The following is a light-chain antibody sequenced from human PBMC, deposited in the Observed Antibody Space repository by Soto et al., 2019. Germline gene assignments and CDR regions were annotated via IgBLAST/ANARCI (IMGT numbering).Light chain of an antibody. Sequence: QITQSPSSLSASVLDKVTIACGASQSIGDNLNWYQQKPGTAPNLLIYAASSLQSGVPSRFSGSGSGTDFTLTISNLQPEDFATYYCQQSYSTPPITFGQGTRLEIK. J-gene: IGKJ5*01. CDR3: QQSYSTPPIT. V-gene: IGKV1-39*01. CDR1: QSIGDN. CDR2: AAS.